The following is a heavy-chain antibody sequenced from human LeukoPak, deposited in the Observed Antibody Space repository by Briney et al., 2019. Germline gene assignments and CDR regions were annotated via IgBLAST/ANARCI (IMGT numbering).Heavy chain of an antibody. CDR1: GYTFTGYY. CDR3: ALRYYYDSSGSKEIDY. CDR2: INPNSGGT. V-gene: IGHV1-2*06. D-gene: IGHD3-22*01. J-gene: IGHJ4*02. Sequence: EASVKVSCKASGYTFTGYYMHWVRQAPGQGLEWMGRINPNSGGTNYAQKFRGRVTMTRDTSISTAYMELSRLRSDDTAVYYCALRYYYDSSGSKEIDYWGQGTLVTVSS.